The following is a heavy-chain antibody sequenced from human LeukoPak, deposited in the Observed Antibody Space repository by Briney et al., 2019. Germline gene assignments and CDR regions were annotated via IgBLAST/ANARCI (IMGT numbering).Heavy chain of an antibody. J-gene: IGHJ4*02. D-gene: IGHD6-19*01. CDR1: GFTFSSYW. CDR2: IKQGGSEE. V-gene: IGHV3-7*01. Sequence: GGSLRLSCAASGFTFSSYWMSWVRQAPGKGLEWVANIKQGGSEENYVDSVKGRFTISRDNAKNSLYLQMTSLRGEDTALYFCAREGGWGSPAGYWGQGTLVTVSS. CDR3: AREGGWGSPAGY.